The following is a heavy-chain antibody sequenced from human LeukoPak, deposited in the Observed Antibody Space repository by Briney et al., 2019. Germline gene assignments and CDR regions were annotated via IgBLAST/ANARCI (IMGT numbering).Heavy chain of an antibody. J-gene: IGHJ4*02. Sequence: GGSLRLSCAASGFTFSSYEMNWVRQAPGKGLEWVSYISSSGSTIYYADSVKGRFTISRDNSKNTLYLQMNSLRTEDTAVYYCARDGYGLDTPMVSTIFDCWGQGTLVTVSS. CDR3: ARDGYGLDTPMVSTIFDC. D-gene: IGHD5-18*01. V-gene: IGHV3-48*03. CDR2: ISSSGSTI. CDR1: GFTFSSYE.